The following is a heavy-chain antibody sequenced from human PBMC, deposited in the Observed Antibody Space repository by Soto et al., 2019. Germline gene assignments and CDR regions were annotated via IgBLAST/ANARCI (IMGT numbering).Heavy chain of an antibody. V-gene: IGHV4-30-4*01. D-gene: IGHD4-17*01. CDR3: ARDEGDYGGGQYYFDY. CDR2: IYYSGST. CDR1: GGSISSGDYY. J-gene: IGHJ4*02. Sequence: QVQLQESGPGLVKPSQTLSLTCTVSGGSISSGDYYWSWIRQPPGKGLEWIGYIYYSGSTYYNPSLKSRVTISVDTSKNQFSLKRSSVTAADTAVYYCARDEGDYGGGQYYFDYWGQGTLVTVSS.